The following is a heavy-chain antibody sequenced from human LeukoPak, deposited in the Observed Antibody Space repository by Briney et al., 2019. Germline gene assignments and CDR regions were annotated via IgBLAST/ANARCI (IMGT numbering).Heavy chain of an antibody. J-gene: IGHJ4*02. CDR3: AREDFGDYYFDH. CDR1: GYTFTGYY. D-gene: IGHD4-17*01. CDR2: INPNSGGT. V-gene: IGHV1-2*06. Sequence: ASVKVSCKASGYTFTGYYLYWVRQAPGQGLEWMGRINPNSGGTNYAQKFQGRVTMTRDTSITTAYMELSRLTSDDTAVYYCAREDFGDYYFDHWGQGTLVTVSS.